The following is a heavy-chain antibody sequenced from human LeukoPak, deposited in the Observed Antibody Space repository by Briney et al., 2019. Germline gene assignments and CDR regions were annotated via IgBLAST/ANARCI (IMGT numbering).Heavy chain of an antibody. CDR3: ARGAVTGYPYFGY. J-gene: IGHJ4*01. V-gene: IGHV1-2*04. D-gene: IGHD3-9*01. Sequence: VASVKVSCKASGYTFTSYDISWVRQATGQGLEWMGWINPNSGGTNYAQKFQGWVTMTRDTSISTAYMELSRLRSDDTAVYYCARGAVTGYPYFGYRGQGTPGTGSS. CDR1: GYTFTSYD. CDR2: INPNSGGT.